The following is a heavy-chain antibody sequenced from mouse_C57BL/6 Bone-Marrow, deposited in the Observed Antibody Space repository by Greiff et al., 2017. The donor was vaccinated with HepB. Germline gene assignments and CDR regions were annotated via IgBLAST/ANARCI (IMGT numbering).Heavy chain of an antibody. V-gene: IGHV1-81*01. CDR3: ARLYSNYLAWFAY. CDR1: GYTFTSYG. D-gene: IGHD2-5*01. Sequence: VQLQQSGPELARPGASVKLSCKASGYTFTSYGISWVKQRTGQGLEWIGEIYPRSGNTYYNEKFKGKATLTADKSSSTAYMELRSLTSEDSAVYFCARLYSNYLAWFAYWGQGTLVTVSA. J-gene: IGHJ3*01. CDR2: IYPRSGNT.